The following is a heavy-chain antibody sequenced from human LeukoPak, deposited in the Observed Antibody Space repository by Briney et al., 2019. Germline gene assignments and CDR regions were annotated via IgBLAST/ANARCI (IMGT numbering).Heavy chain of an antibody. V-gene: IGHV4-39*01. CDR2: LYNTETT. J-gene: IGHJ5*02. Sequence: SETLSLTCSVSGGSISRSSYYWGWIRQPPGKGLEWIGSLYNTETTYYNPSLQSRVTISVDTSKNQLSLKLSSVTAADTAVYYCASWGFHGLVNRWGQGTLVTVSS. CDR1: GGSISRSSYY. D-gene: IGHD3/OR15-3a*01. CDR3: ASWGFHGLVNR.